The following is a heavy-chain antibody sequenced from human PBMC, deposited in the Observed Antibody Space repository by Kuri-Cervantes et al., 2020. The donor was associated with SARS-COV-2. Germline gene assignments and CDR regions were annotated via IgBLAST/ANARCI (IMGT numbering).Heavy chain of an antibody. CDR3: PVSPRRDGYNYLYYFDY. D-gene: IGHD5-24*01. CDR2: IIPFFGTA. CDR1: GGTFSSYD. V-gene: IGHV1-69*06. J-gene: IGHJ4*02. Sequence: SVKVSCKASGGTFSSYDITWVRQAPGQGLEWMGGIIPFFGTANYAQKFQGRVTITADKSTITAYMELRSLRSEDTAVYYCPVSPRRDGYNYLYYFDYLGQGTLVTVAS.